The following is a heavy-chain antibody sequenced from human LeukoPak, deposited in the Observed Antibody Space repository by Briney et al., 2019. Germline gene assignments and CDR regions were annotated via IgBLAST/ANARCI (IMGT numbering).Heavy chain of an antibody. CDR2: INHSGST. CDR3: ARGFGIAAAVDAFDI. J-gene: IGHJ3*02. CDR1: GGSISSGGYY. Sequence: SSETLSLTCTVSGGSISSGGYYWSWIRQPPGKGLEWIGEINHSGSTNYNPSLKSRVTISVDTSKNQFSLKLSSVTAADTAVYYCARGFGIAAAVDAFDIWGQGTMVTVSS. V-gene: IGHV4-39*07. D-gene: IGHD6-13*01.